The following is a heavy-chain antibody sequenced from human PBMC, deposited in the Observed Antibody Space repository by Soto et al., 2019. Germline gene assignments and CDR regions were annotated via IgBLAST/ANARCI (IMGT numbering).Heavy chain of an antibody. D-gene: IGHD4-17*01. Sequence: QVQLQESGPGLVKPSQTLSLTCTVSGGSISSGGYYWSWIRQHPGKGLEWIGYIYYSGSTYYNPSLKNRVTISVDTSKNQFSLKLSSVTAADTAVYYCAREGFDDYGDFTVGWFDPWGQGTLVTVSS. CDR1: GGSISSGGYY. V-gene: IGHV4-31*03. J-gene: IGHJ5*02. CDR2: IYYSGST. CDR3: AREGFDDYGDFTVGWFDP.